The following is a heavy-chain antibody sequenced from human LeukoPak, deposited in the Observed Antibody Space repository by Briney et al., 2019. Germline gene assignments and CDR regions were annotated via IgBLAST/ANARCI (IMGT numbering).Heavy chain of an antibody. CDR2: INHSGST. CDR3: ARTYTTTVVTQVYWYFDL. Sequence: ASETLSLTCTVSGGSISSSSYYWGWIRQPPGKGLEWIGEINHSGSTNYNPSLKSRVTISVDTSKNQFSLKLSSVTAADTAVYYCARTYTTTVVTQVYWYFDLWGRGTLVTVSS. CDR1: GGSISSSSYY. V-gene: IGHV4-39*07. J-gene: IGHJ2*01. D-gene: IGHD4-23*01.